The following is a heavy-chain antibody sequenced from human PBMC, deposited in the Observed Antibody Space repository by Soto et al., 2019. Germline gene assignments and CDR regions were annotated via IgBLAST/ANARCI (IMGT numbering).Heavy chain of an antibody. Sequence: QVQLVQSGAGVKKPGSSVKVSGKDSGGTFSSYTISWVRQAPGQGLEWMGRIIPILGIANYAQKFQGRVTITADKSTSTAYMELSSLRSEDTAVYYCAYDCGGDCPPLDYWGQGTLVTVSS. D-gene: IGHD2-21*02. J-gene: IGHJ4*02. CDR1: GGTFSSYT. CDR2: IIPILGIA. V-gene: IGHV1-69*02. CDR3: AYDCGGDCPPLDY.